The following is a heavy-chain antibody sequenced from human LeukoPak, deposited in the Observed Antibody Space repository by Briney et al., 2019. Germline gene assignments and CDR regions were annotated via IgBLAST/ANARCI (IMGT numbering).Heavy chain of an antibody. J-gene: IGHJ6*02. CDR3: ARDFMGTRYYDFWSGQQQYYGMDV. D-gene: IGHD3-3*01. CDR2: IWYDGSKQ. CDR1: GFSFTTYG. Sequence: GGSLRLSCAASGFSFTTYGFHWVRQAPGKGLEWVAVIWYDGSKQYYADSVKGRFTFSRDDSQNMLYLQMNSLRAEDTAVYYCARDFMGTRYYDFWSGQQQYYGMDVWGQGTTVTVSS. V-gene: IGHV3-33*01.